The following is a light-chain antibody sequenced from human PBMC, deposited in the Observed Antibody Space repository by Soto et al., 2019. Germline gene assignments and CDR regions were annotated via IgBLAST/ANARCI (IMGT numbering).Light chain of an antibody. V-gene: IGKV1-33*01. CDR2: GAS. CDR3: QQYDTIQYT. J-gene: IGKJ2*01. CDR1: QDITTY. Sequence: DIQMTQSPSSLSASVGDIVTITCQASQDITTYLNWFQQKPGKAPKLLIYGASNLETGVPSRFSGRGSGTDFTFAISSLQPEDIATYYCQQYDTIQYTFGQGTKLEIK.